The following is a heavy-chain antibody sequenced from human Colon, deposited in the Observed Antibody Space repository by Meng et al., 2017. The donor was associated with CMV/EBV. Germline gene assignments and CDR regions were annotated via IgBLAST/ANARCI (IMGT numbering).Heavy chain of an antibody. CDR3: ARDPAGMVMPAARGYFDS. D-gene: IGHD2-21*01. CDR1: SASFRGFY. Sequence: SETLSLTCTVSSASFRGFYWNWIRQAPGKGLEWIGYVYNSVSTNYNSSLKSRVTISADTSKNQFSLRLTAVTAADTAVYYCARDPAGMVMPAARGYFDSWGQGRLVTVSS. J-gene: IGHJ4*02. CDR2: VYNSVST. V-gene: IGHV4-59*01.